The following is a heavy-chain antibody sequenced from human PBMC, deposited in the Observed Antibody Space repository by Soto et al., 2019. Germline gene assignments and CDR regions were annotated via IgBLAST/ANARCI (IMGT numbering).Heavy chain of an antibody. CDR3: ARGYRYCSGGSCYSGDWFDP. J-gene: IGHJ5*02. D-gene: IGHD2-15*01. CDR2: IYYSGST. V-gene: IGHV4-30-4*01. Sequence: SWIRHPPGKGLEWIGYIYYSGSTYYNPSLKSRVTISVDTSKNQFSLKLSSVTAADTAVYYCARGYRYCSGGSCYSGDWFDPWGQGTLVTVSS.